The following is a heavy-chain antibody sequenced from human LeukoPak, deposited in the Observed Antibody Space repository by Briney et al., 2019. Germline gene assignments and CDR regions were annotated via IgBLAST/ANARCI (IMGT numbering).Heavy chain of an antibody. CDR3: ARLGPVITHYYYYGMHV. Sequence: GGSLRLSCAAPGFTFSVSEMYGVRQAPRKGLEWVSYISSSGSTIYYADSVKGRFTISRDNAKNSLYLQMNSLRAEDTAVYYCARLGPVITHYYYYGMHVWRQGTTVTVSS. CDR1: GFTFSVSE. CDR2: ISSSGSTI. J-gene: IGHJ6*01. V-gene: IGHV3-48*03. D-gene: IGHD3-22*01.